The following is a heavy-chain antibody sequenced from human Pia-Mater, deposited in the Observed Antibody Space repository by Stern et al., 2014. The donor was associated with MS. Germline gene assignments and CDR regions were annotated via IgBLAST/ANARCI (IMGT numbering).Heavy chain of an antibody. CDR2: IIPIFGTA. V-gene: IGHV1-69*01. CDR3: ARDMGRVSTKGAFDI. D-gene: IGHD1-26*01. J-gene: IGHJ3*02. CDR1: GGTFSSYA. Sequence: VQLVEAGAEVKTPGSSVKVSCKASGGTFSSYAISWVRQAPGQGLEWMGGIIPIFGTANYAQKFQGRVTITADASTSTAYMELSSLRSEDTAVYYCARDMGRVSTKGAFDIWGQGTMVTVSS.